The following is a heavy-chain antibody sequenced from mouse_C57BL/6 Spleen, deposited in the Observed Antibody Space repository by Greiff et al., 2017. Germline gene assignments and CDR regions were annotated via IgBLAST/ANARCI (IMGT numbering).Heavy chain of an antibody. V-gene: IGHV5-17*01. D-gene: IGHD2-4*01. CDR3: ARGDYDAGYAMDY. CDR1: GFTFSDYG. Sequence: EVHLVESGGGLVKPGGSLKLSCAASGFTFSDYGMHWVRQAPEKGLEWVAYISSASSTIYYADTVKGRFTISRDNAKNTLFLQMTSLRSEDTAMYYCARGDYDAGYAMDYWGQGTSVTVSS. CDR2: ISSASSTI. J-gene: IGHJ4*01.